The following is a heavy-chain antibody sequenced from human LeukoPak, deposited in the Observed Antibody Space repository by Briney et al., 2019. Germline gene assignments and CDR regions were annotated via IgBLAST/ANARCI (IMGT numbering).Heavy chain of an antibody. CDR1: GGSFSGYY. J-gene: IGHJ4*02. CDR3: ARYDSRGSASTKFDY. V-gene: IGHV4-59*10. CDR2: IYGRAST. Sequence: SETLSLTCAVYGGSFSGYYWGWIRQSPGKGLEWIGRIYGRASTSYNPSLMNRVTMSVDTSKNHFSLQLTSVTAADTAVYYCARYDSRGSASTKFDYWGPGIQVTVSS. D-gene: IGHD6-19*01.